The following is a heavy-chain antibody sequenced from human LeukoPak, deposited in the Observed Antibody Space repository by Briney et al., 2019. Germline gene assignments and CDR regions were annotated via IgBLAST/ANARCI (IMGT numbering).Heavy chain of an antibody. J-gene: IGHJ4*02. CDR2: IYHSGST. CDR3: ARSDGGYSYLDY. D-gene: IGHD5-18*01. V-gene: IGHV4-38-2*01. Sequence: PSETLSLTCAVSGYSISSGYYWGWIRQPPGKGLEWIGSIYHSGSTYYNPSLKSRVTMSVDTSKNQFSLKLSSVPAADTAVYYCARSDGGYSYLDYWGQGTLVTVSS. CDR1: GYSISSGYY.